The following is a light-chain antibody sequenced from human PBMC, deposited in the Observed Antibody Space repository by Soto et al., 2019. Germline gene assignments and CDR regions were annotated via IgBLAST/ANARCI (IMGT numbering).Light chain of an antibody. CDR1: SSDVGGYNY. J-gene: IGLJ2*01. CDR2: DVS. Sequence: QSVLTQPASVSGSPGQSITISCTGTSSDVGGYNYVSWYQQHPGKAPKLMIYDVSNRPSGVSNRFSGSKSGNTASLTISGLQADDEADYYCSSYTSSSTEFGGGTQLTVL. V-gene: IGLV2-14*01. CDR3: SSYTSSSTE.